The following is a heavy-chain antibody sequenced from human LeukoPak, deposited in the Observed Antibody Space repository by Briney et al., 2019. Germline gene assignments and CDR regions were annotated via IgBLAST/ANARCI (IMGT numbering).Heavy chain of an antibody. CDR1: GGSISSGGYS. J-gene: IGHJ4*02. CDR2: IYHSGST. Sequence: SQTLSFTCAVSGGSISSGGYSWSWIRQPPGKGLEWIGYIYHSGSTYYNPSLKSRVTISINKSKNQFSLKLSSVTAADTAVYYCARRDYYDSTGYFRSDFWGQGTLVTVSS. V-gene: IGHV4-30-2*01. D-gene: IGHD3-22*01. CDR3: ARRDYYDSTGYFRSDF.